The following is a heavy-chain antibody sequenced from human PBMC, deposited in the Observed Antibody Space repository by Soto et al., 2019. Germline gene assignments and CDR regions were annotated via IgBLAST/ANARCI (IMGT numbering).Heavy chain of an antibody. CDR2: VSGSGGST. CDR3: AKPPDYNWNDY. CDR1: GFTFSSYA. J-gene: IGHJ4*02. Sequence: GGSLRLSCAASGFTFSSYAMSWVRQAPGKGLEWISAVSGSGGSTYYADSVKGRFTISRDNSKDTLYLQMNNLRAEVTAVYYCAKPPDYNWNDYWGQGTLVTV. V-gene: IGHV3-23*01. D-gene: IGHD1-20*01.